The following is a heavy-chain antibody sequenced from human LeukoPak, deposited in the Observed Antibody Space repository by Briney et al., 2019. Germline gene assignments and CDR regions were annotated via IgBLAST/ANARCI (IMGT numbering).Heavy chain of an antibody. CDR1: GYTFTGYY. J-gene: IGHJ6*02. V-gene: IGHV1-2*02. Sequence: ASVKVSCKASGYTFTGYYMHWVRQAPGQGLEWMGWINPNSGGTNYAQRLQGRVTMTTDTSTSTAYMELRSLRSDDTAVYYCARDRASGYCSSTSCYAGGDYYYYGMDVWGQGTTVTVSS. D-gene: IGHD2-2*01. CDR2: INPNSGGT. CDR3: ARDRASGYCSSTSCYAGGDYYYYGMDV.